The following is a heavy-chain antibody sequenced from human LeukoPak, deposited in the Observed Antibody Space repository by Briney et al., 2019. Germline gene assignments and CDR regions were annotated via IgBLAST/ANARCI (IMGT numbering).Heavy chain of an antibody. CDR2: ISASNGNT. CDR3: ARDFPGSPTLRWFAGKLRYYYGMDV. V-gene: IGHV1-18*01. Sequence: ASVKVSCTASGYTFTSYGISWVRQAPRHGLEWMGWISASNGNTNYAQKLQGRVTMTTDTSTSTAYMELRSLRSDDTAVYYCARDFPGSPTLRWFAGKLRYYYGMDVWGQGTTVTVSS. CDR1: GYTFTSYG. D-gene: IGHD4-23*01. J-gene: IGHJ6*02.